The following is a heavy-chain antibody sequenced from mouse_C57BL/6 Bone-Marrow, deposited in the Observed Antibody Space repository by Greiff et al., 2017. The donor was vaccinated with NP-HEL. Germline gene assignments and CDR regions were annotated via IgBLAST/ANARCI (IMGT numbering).Heavy chain of an antibody. Sequence: EVQLVESGGGLVKPGGSLKLSCAASGFTFSSYAMSWVRQTPEKRLEWVATISDGGSYTYYPDNVKGRFTISRDNAKNNLYLQMSHLKSEDTAMYYCARDKDYDGYWGQGTLVTVSA. J-gene: IGHJ3*01. CDR2: ISDGGSYT. D-gene: IGHD2-4*01. CDR3: ARDKDYDGY. V-gene: IGHV5-4*01. CDR1: GFTFSSYA.